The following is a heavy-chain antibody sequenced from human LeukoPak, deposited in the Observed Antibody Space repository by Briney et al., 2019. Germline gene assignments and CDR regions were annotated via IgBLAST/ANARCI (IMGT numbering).Heavy chain of an antibody. CDR3: AKRGYDAFDI. Sequence: GGSLRLSCSASGFTFSSYAMHWVRQAPGKGLEWVSGISWNSGSIGYADSVKGRFTISRDNAKNSLYLQMNSLRAEDTALYYCAKRGYDAFDIWGQGTMVTVSS. V-gene: IGHV3-9*01. J-gene: IGHJ3*02. D-gene: IGHD5-12*01. CDR1: GFTFSSYA. CDR2: ISWNSGSI.